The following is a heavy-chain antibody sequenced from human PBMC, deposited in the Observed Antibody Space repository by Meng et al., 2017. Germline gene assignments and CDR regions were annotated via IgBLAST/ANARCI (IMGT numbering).Heavy chain of an antibody. D-gene: IGHD3-22*01. CDR1: GFTFSSYA. J-gene: IGHJ4*02. CDR3: ACNYYDSSGYGAY. CDR2: ISYDGSNK. Sequence: GESLKISCAASGFTFSSYAMHWVRQAPGKGLEWVAVISYDGSNKYYADAVKGRFTISRDKSKNTLYLQMNSLRAEDTAVYYCACNYYDSSGYGAYWGQGTLVTVSS. V-gene: IGHV3-30*04.